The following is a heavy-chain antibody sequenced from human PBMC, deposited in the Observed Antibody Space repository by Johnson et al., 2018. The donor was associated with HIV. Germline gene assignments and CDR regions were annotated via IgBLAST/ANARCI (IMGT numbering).Heavy chain of an antibody. J-gene: IGHJ3*02. CDR3: ARGTGTDDAFDI. V-gene: IGHV3-30*03. CDR2: MSYDGSKK. D-gene: IGHD1-1*01. Sequence: QVQLVESGGGLVKPGGSLRLSCAASGFTFDDYGMHWVRQAPGQGLEWLTLMSYDGSKKYYADSVKGRFTISRDNSKNTLYLQMNSLRAEDTAVYYCARGTGTDDAFDIWGQGTMVTVSS. CDR1: GFTFDDYG.